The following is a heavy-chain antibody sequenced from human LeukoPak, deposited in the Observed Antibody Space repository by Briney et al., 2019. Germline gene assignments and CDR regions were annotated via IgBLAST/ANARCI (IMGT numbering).Heavy chain of an antibody. CDR3: ARVSVLHPNYYYYYYMDV. CDR1: GGSISTSSFY. D-gene: IGHD2/OR15-2a*01. V-gene: IGHV4-39*07. CDR2: IFYSGST. J-gene: IGHJ6*03. Sequence: PSEALSLTCTVSGGSISTSSFYWGWVRQPPGKGLEWIGNIFYSGSTYYSPSLKSRVTISLDTSRNQFSLKLSSVTAADTAVYYCARVSVLHPNYYYYYYMDVWGKGTTVTVSS.